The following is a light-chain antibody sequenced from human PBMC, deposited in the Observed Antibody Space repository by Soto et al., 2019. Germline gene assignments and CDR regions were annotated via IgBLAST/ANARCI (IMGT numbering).Light chain of an antibody. CDR1: QSVSSSY. V-gene: IGKV3-20*01. CDR3: QQDGSSPLT. CDR2: GAS. Sequence: EIVLTQSPGTLSLSPGERATLSCRASQSVSSSYLAWYQQKPGHAPRLLIYGASSMATGIPDRFSGSGSGTDVTLTISRLEPEDFAVYYWQQDGSSPLTFGGGTKVEIK. J-gene: IGKJ4*01.